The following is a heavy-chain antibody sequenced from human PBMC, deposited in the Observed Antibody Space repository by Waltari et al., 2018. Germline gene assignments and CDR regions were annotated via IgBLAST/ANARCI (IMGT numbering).Heavy chain of an antibody. CDR1: GYTFTGYY. D-gene: IGHD6-19*01. CDR3: ARTYFLRSERQWLGY. Sequence: QVQLVQSGAEVKKPGASVKVSCKASGYTFTGYYMHWVRQAPGQGLEWMGRINPNSGGTNYAQKFQGRVTMTRDTSISTAYMELSRLRSDDTAVYYCARTYFLRSERQWLGYWGQGTLVTVSS. J-gene: IGHJ4*02. CDR2: INPNSGGT. V-gene: IGHV1-2*06.